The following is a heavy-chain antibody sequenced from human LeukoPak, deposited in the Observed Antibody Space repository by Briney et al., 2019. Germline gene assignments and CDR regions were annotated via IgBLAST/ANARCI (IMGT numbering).Heavy chain of an antibody. CDR3: ARARSGYTDY. V-gene: IGHV4-61*02. D-gene: IGHD3-22*01. Sequence: PSETLSLTCTVSGGSISSSSYYWGWIRQPAGKGLEWIGRIYTSGSTNYNPSLKSRVTMSVDTSKNQFSLKLSSVTAADTAVYYCARARSGYTDYWGQGTLVTVSS. CDR1: GGSISSSSYY. J-gene: IGHJ4*02. CDR2: IYTSGST.